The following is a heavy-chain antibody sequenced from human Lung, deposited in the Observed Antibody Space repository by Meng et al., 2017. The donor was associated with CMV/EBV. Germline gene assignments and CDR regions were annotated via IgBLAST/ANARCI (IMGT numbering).Heavy chain of an antibody. J-gene: IGHJ4*02. Sequence: VQRLQSGPGLKKPGASVRVSFEASGYTFGRYGICWVRQASGQGLEWMGWFVNYVDTYPAPKFQGRVPMTTDTHTQTALMELRSPTSDDTAVYYCSRGTPGRSYCDYWGQGTLVTVSS. CDR1: GYTFGRYG. CDR2: FVNYVDT. D-gene: IGHD2-15*01. V-gene: IGHV1-18*01. CDR3: SRGTPGRSYCDY.